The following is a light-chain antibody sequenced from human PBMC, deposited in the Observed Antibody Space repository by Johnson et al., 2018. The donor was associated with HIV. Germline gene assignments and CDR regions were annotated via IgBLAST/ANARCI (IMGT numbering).Light chain of an antibody. CDR3: GTWDTSLGAGGV. CDR2: EDK. Sequence: QSVLTQPPSVSAAPGQKVTISCSGSSSNIGNNHVSWYQQFPGAAPKLLIYEDKKRPSGIPDRFSGSKSGTSATLGITGLQTGDEADYYCGTWDTSLGAGGVFGSGTRVTVL. V-gene: IGLV1-51*02. J-gene: IGLJ1*01. CDR1: SSNIGNNH.